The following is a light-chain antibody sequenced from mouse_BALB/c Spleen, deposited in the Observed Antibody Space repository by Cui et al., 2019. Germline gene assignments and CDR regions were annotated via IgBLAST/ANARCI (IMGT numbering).Light chain of an antibody. CDR1: QNINVW. CDR2: KAS. V-gene: IGKV10-94*01. Sequence: DIQMNQSPSSLSASLGDTITITCHASQNINVWLSWYQQNPGNIPKLLIYKASNLHTGVPSRFSGSGSGTGFTLTISSLQPEDTATYYCQQGQSYPLTFGGGTKLEIK. CDR3: QQGQSYPLT. J-gene: IGKJ1*01.